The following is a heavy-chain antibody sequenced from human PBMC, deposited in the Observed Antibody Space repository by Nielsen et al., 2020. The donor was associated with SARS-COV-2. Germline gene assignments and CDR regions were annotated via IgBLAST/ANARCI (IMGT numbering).Heavy chain of an antibody. V-gene: IGHV4-59*08. D-gene: IGHD3-10*01. CDR2: IYYSGST. Sequence: GSLRLSCTVSGGSISSYYWSWIRQPPGKGLEWIGYIYYSGSTNYNPSLKSRVTISVDTSKNQFSLKLSSVTAADTAVYYCARQIWFGEFLGFDPWGQGTLVTVSS. CDR1: GGSISSYY. CDR3: ARQIWFGEFLGFDP. J-gene: IGHJ5*02.